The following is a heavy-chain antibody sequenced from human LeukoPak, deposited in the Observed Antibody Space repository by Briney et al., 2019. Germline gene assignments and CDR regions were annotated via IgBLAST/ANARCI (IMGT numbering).Heavy chain of an antibody. J-gene: IGHJ5*02. CDR1: GYTFTDYY. CDR3: ARELRSGNWFDP. D-gene: IGHD1-26*01. CDR2: INPNSGGT. V-gene: IGHV1-2*02. Sequence: ASVTVSCKASGYTFTDYYMHWVRQAPGQGLEWMGWINPNSGGTNYAQKFQGRVTMTRDTSISTAYMELSRLRSDDTAVYYCARELRSGNWFDPWGQGTLVTVSS.